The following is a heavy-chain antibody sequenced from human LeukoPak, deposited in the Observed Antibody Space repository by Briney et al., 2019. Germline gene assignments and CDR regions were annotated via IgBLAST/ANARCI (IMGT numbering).Heavy chain of an antibody. V-gene: IGHV3-64D*09. CDR3: VKTTTVALGY. CDR1: GFTFSSYP. CDR2: ISSIGGST. J-gene: IGHJ4*02. D-gene: IGHD4-23*01. Sequence: GGSLRLSCSASGFTFSSYPMHWVRQAPGKGLEYVSTISSIGGSTYHADPVKGRFTISRDNSKNTLYLQMSSLRTEDTAVYFCVKTTTVALGYWGQGTLVTVSS.